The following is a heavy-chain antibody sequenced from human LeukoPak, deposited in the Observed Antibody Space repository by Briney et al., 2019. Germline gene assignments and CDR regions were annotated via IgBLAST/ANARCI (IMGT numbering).Heavy chain of an antibody. D-gene: IGHD3-10*01. Sequence: ASVKVSCKASGGTFISYAISWVRQAPGQGLEWMGGIIPIFGTANYAQNFQGRVTITTDESTSTAYMELSSLRSEDTAVYYCARSTSDYYGSSLRFDYWGQGTLVTVSS. CDR1: GGTFISYA. CDR3: ARSTSDYYGSSLRFDY. V-gene: IGHV1-69*05. J-gene: IGHJ4*02. CDR2: IIPIFGTA.